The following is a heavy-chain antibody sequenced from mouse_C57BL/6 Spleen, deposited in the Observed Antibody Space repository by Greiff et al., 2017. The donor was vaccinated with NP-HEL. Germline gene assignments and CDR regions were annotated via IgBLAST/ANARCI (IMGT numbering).Heavy chain of an antibody. CDR2: IYPGSGNT. V-gene: IGHV1-66*01. D-gene: IGHD2-5*01. CDR3: ADSNYLYYFDY. Sequence: QVQLKHSGPELVKPGASVKISCTASGYSFTSYYIHWVKQRPGQGLEWIGWIYPGSGNTKYNEKFKGKATLTADTSSSTAYMQLSSLTSEDSAVYYCADSNYLYYFDYWGQGTTLTVSS. J-gene: IGHJ2*01. CDR1: GYSFTSYY.